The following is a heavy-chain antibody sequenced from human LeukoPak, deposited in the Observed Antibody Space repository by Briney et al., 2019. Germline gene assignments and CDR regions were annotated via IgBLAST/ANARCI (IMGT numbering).Heavy chain of an antibody. CDR1: GFTFSSYS. D-gene: IGHD2-21*02. J-gene: IGHJ4*02. CDR2: ISSSSNYI. V-gene: IGHV3-21*01. CDR3: ARSHIVVVTAIGY. Sequence: NPGGSLRLSCAASGFTFSSYSMNWVRQAPGKGLEWVSSISSSSNYIYYADSVKGRFTISRDNAKNLLYLQMNSLRAEDSAVYYCARSHIVVVTAIGYWGQGTLVTVSS.